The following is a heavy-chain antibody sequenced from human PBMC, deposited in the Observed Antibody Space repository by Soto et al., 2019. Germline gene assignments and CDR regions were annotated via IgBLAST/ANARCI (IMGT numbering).Heavy chain of an antibody. CDR3: AKDSLGDYYFHGMDG. D-gene: IGHD2-15*01. V-gene: IGHV3-23*01. Sequence: EVQLLESGGGLVQPGGSLRLSCAASGFTFSRFAMNWVRQAPGKGLEWVSGIGDSGGTTFYADSVKGRFTISRDNSKNTLFLQMNSLRAEDTAVYYCAKDSLGDYYFHGMDGWGQGTPVTVSS. J-gene: IGHJ6*02. CDR1: GFTFSRFA. CDR2: IGDSGGTT.